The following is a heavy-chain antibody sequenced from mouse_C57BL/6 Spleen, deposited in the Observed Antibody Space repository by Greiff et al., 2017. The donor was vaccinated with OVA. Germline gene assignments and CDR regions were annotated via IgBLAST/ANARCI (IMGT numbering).Heavy chain of an antibody. V-gene: IGHV1-39*01. CDR3: SYGYDGAWFAY. CDR1: GYSFTDYN. Sequence: VQLKESGPELVKPGASVKISCKASGYSFTDYNMNWVKQSNGKSLEWIGVINPNYGTTSYNQKFKGKATLTVDQSSSTAYMQLNSLTSEDSAVYYCSYGYDGAWFAYWGQGTLVTVSA. D-gene: IGHD2-2*01. J-gene: IGHJ3*01. CDR2: INPNYGTT.